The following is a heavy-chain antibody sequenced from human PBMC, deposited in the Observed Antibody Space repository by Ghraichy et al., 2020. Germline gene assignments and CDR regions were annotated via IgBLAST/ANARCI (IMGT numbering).Heavy chain of an antibody. CDR2: IYYSGNT. CDR3: ARRITMVRGAVAAFDI. V-gene: IGHV4-39*01. Sequence: SETLSLTCSVSGGSIRNRDYYWGWIRQPPGKGLEWIGSIYYSGNTYYSPSLKSRLTLSIATSKNQFSLKLTSVTGAYTTLYFCARRITMVRGAVAAFDIWGQGTRVTVSS. D-gene: IGHD3-10*01. CDR1: GGSIRNRDYY. J-gene: IGHJ3*02.